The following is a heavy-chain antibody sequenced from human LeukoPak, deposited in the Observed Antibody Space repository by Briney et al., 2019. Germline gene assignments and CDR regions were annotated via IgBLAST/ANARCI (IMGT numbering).Heavy chain of an antibody. CDR3: ARRIAYSTWNTFDY. Sequence: GDSLKISCKASGYGFPVYWIAWVRQMPGNGLEWMGIIHPVDSETKYSPSFQGQVTITADKSVDTVYLQWDSLRAADSAMYYCARRIAYSTWNTFDYWGQGSLVTVSS. D-gene: IGHD2-15*01. V-gene: IGHV5-51*01. J-gene: IGHJ4*02. CDR2: IHPVDSET. CDR1: GYGFPVYW.